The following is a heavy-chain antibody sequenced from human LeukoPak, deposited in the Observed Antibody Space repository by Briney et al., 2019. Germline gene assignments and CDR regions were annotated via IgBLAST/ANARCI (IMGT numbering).Heavy chain of an antibody. CDR3: ARVFSGYSGYDETYYMDV. V-gene: IGHV4-34*01. CDR2: IYYSGST. D-gene: IGHD5-12*01. Sequence: PSETLSLTCAVYGGSFSGYYWSWIRQPPGKGLEWIGSIYYSGSTYYNPSLKSRVTISVDTSKNQFSLKLSSVTAADTAVYYCARVFSGYSGYDETYYMDVWGKGTTVTVSS. J-gene: IGHJ6*03. CDR1: GGSFSGYY.